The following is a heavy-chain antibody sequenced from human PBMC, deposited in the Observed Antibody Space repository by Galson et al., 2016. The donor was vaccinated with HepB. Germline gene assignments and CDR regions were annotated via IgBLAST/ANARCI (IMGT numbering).Heavy chain of an antibody. CDR3: VKDTGAAMVADSADAFDI. CDR2: ISYDGSNK. V-gene: IGHV3-30*18. CDR1: EFSFSYYG. J-gene: IGHJ3*02. D-gene: IGHD2-8*01. Sequence: SLRLSCAASEFSFSYYGMHWVRQAAGKGLEWVAVISYDGSNKYYADSVKGRFTISRDNSKNTLYLQMNSLRVEDTAVYYCVKDTGAAMVADSADAFDIWGQGTMVTVSS.